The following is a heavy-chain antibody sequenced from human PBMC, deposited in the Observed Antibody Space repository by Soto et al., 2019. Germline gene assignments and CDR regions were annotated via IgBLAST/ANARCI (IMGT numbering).Heavy chain of an antibody. CDR3: ARGRTHPYYDSGGYYRD. J-gene: IGHJ4*02. Sequence: QVQLVQSGAEVKKPGSSVKVSCKASGGTFSSYTISWVRQAPGQGLEWMGRIITILGIANYAQKFQGRVTITADKSTSTSDMELSSPGSEDTAVYYCARGRTHPYYDSGGYYRDWGQGTLVTVSS. V-gene: IGHV1-69*02. D-gene: IGHD3-22*01. CDR2: IITILGIA. CDR1: GGTFSSYT.